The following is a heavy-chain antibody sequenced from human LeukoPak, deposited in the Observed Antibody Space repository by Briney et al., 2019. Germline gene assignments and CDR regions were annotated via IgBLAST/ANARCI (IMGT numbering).Heavy chain of an antibody. CDR3: ARQLGYCSSTSCRAFDP. J-gene: IGHJ5*02. V-gene: IGHV4-61*02. Sequence: PSETLSLTCTVSGGSISSGSYYWGWIRQPAGKGLEWIVRIYTSGITNYNPSLKRRVTISVDTSKNQFSLKLSSVTAADTAVYYCARQLGYCSSTSCRAFDPWGQGTLVTVSS. D-gene: IGHD2-2*01. CDR1: GGSISSGSYY. CDR2: IYTSGIT.